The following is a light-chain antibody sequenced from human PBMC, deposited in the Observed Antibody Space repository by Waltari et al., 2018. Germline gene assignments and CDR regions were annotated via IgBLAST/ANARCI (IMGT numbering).Light chain of an antibody. J-gene: IGKJ1*01. CDR2: WAS. V-gene: IGKV4-1*01. CDR3: QQYLSTPGT. Sequence: DIVMTQSPDSLAVSLGERATFNCKSSQTVLYSSNNKNYLSWYQQKPGQPPKLLIYWASTRQAGVPDRFSGSGSGTDFTLTISRLETEDVAVYYCQQYLSTPGTFGQGTKVEIK. CDR1: QTVLYSSNNKNY.